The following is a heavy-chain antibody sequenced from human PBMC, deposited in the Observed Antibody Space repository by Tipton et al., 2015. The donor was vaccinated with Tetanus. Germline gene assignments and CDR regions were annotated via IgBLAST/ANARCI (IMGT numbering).Heavy chain of an antibody. CDR2: IDPNRGGT. Sequence: QLVQSGAEMKKPGASVKVSCKASGYTFTGYYIYWVRQAPGQGLEWMGWIDPNRGGTVYAQKFQGRVPMTRDTSISTAYMELRSLRSDDTAVFYCARDRGDYIYYGMDVWGPGTTVTVS. D-gene: IGHD3-22*01. J-gene: IGHJ6*02. CDR3: ARDRGDYIYYGMDV. V-gene: IGHV1-2*02. CDR1: GYTFTGYY.